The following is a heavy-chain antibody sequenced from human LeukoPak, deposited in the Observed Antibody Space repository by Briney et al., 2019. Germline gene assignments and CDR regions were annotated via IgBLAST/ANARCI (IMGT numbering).Heavy chain of an antibody. CDR2: VSNSGDTT. CDR3: AKQSYFGAFDI. Sequence: GGSLRLSCAASGFTFSSHGMCWVRQAPGKGLEWVSGVSNSGDTTDYAESVKGRFTISRDNSRNTLYLQMNSLRAEDTAVYYCAKQSYFGAFDIWGQGTMVTVSS. CDR1: GFTFSSHG. D-gene: IGHD3-10*01. J-gene: IGHJ3*02. V-gene: IGHV3-23*01.